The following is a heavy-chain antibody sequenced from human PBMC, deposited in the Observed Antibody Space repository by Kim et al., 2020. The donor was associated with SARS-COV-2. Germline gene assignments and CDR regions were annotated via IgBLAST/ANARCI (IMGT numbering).Heavy chain of an antibody. Sequence: GGFLRLSCAASGFTFNNYGLQWVRQAPGKGLEWVALISYEGSKTYYADSVKGRFTVSKDNAQETLYLHMSSLRPDDTAVYYCAENRGVFYFGESHHLAQWGQGTLVTVSS. CDR3: AENRGVFYFGESHHLAQ. D-gene: IGHD3-10*01. J-gene: IGHJ4*02. CDR2: ISYEGSKT. V-gene: IGHV3-30*18. CDR1: GFTFNNYG.